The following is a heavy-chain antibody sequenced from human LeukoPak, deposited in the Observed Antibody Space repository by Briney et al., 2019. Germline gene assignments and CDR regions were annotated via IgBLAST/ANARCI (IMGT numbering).Heavy chain of an antibody. J-gene: IGHJ4*02. CDR1: GFTFSNFG. CDR2: IWYDGSNK. CDR3: ARGADHYASSGYYYGAY. Sequence: GGSLRLSCAASGFTFSNFGIHWVRQAPGKGLEWVAVIWYDGSNKYYADSVKGRFTISRDNSKNTLYLRMNSLRAEDTAVYYCARGADHYASSGYYYGAYWGQGTLVTVSS. V-gene: IGHV3-33*01. D-gene: IGHD3-22*01.